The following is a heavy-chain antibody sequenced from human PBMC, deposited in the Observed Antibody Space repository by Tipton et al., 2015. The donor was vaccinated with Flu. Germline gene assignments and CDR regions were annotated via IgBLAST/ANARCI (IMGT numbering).Heavy chain of an antibody. J-gene: IGHJ6*02. V-gene: IGHV4-34*01. CDR2: INHSGST. D-gene: IGHD5-12*01. CDR3: ARQVATVNYHYYGLDV. CDR1: GGSFSGYY. Sequence: AGLVKPSETLSLTCAVYGGSFSGYYCSWIRQPPGKGLEWIGEINHSGSTNYNPSLKSRVTISVDTSKNQFSLKLSSVTAADTAVYYCARQVATVNYHYYGLDVWGQGTTVTVSS.